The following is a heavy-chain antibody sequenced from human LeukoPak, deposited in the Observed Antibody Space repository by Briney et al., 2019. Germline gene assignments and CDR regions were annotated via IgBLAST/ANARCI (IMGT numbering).Heavy chain of an antibody. CDR3: ARGGGYFEWDFSFDY. CDR2: IYDSGST. V-gene: IGHV4-59*01. CDR1: GGSISSDH. J-gene: IGHJ4*02. Sequence: PSETLSLTCSVSGGSISSDHWTWIRQPPGKGLEWIGYIYDSGSTNYNPSLKSRVTISEDTSKNQFSLKLSSVTAADTAIYYCARGGGYFEWDFSFDYWGQGTLVTVSS. D-gene: IGHD3-9*01.